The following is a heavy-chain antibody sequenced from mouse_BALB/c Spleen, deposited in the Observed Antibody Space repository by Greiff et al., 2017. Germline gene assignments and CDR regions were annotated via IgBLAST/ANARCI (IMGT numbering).Heavy chain of an antibody. J-gene: IGHJ4*01. CDR2: IWSGGST. Sequence: QVQLQQSGPGLVQPSQSLSITCTVSGFSLTSYGVHWVRQSPGKGLEWLGVIWSGGSTDYNAAFISRLSISKDNSTSQVFFKMNSLQADDTAIYYCARNGGAMDYWGQGTSVTVSS. CDR1: GFSLTSYG. CDR3: ARNGGAMDY. V-gene: IGHV2-4-1*01.